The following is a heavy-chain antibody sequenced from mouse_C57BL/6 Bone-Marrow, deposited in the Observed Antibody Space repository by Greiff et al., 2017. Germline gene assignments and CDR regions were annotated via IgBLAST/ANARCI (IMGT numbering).Heavy chain of an antibody. CDR2: INPSSGYT. V-gene: IGHV1-7*01. CDR1: GYTFTSYW. Sequence: QVHVKQSGAELAKPGASVKLSCKASGYTFTSYWMHWVKQRPGQGLEWIGYINPSSGYTKYNQKFKDKATLTADKSSSTAYMQLSSLTYEDSAVYYCARLWDQLGRRDYWGQGTTLTVSS. D-gene: IGHD4-1*02. J-gene: IGHJ2*01. CDR3: ARLWDQLGRRDY.